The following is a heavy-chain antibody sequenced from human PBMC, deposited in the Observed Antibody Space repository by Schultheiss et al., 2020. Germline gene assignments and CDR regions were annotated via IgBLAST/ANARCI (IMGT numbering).Heavy chain of an antibody. CDR3: AGGVVRGVRFPYY. V-gene: IGHV4-61*05. CDR2: IYYSGST. D-gene: IGHD3-10*01. J-gene: IGHJ4*02. CDR1: GGSISSSSYY. Sequence: SETLSLTCTVSGGSISSSSYYWGWIRQPPGKGLEWIGYIYYSGSTNYNPSLKSRVTISVDTSKNQFSLKLSSVTAADTAVYYCAGGVVRGVRFPYYWGQGTLVTVSS.